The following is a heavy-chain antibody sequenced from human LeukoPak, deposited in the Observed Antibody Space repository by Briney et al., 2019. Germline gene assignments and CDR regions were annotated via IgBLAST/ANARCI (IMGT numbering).Heavy chain of an antibody. CDR3: TRGSRIQRECADY. CDR2: INSDGSIT. CDR1: GFTFNNYW. D-gene: IGHD1-1*01. J-gene: IGHJ4*02. Sequence: PGGSLRLSCAASGFTFNNYWMHWVRQAPGKGLVWVSRINSDGSITSYADSVKGRFTISRDNAKNMLYLQMNSLRAEGTAVYYCTRGSRIQRECADYWGQGTLVTVSS. V-gene: IGHV3-74*01.